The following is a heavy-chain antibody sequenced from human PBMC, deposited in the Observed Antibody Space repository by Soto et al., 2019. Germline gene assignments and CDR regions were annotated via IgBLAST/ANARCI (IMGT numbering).Heavy chain of an antibody. V-gene: IGHV3-21*01. D-gene: IGHD3-16*01. J-gene: IGHJ4*02. CDR1: GFTFSSYS. CDR3: ARDKSDYFWYY. CDR2: ISSSSSYI. Sequence: EVQLVESGGGRVKPGGSLRLSCAASGFTFSSYSMNWVRQAPGKGLEWVSSISSSSSYIYYADSVKGRFTISRDNAKNSLYLKMNSLRAEDTAVYYCARDKSDYFWYYWGQGTLVTVSS.